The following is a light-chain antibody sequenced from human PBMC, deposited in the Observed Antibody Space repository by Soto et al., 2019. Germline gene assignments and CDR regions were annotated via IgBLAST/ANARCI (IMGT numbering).Light chain of an antibody. CDR3: QQYDSFPIS. CDR2: DAS. V-gene: IGKV1-33*01. J-gene: IGKJ5*01. CDR1: HDISNF. Sequence: IQMTQSPPSLSASVGDTVTITCQATHDISNFLNWYQQRPGKAPRLLIYDASNLQTGVPSRFSGSGSGTDFTFSISNLQPEDLATYYCQQYDSFPISFGQGTRLEIK.